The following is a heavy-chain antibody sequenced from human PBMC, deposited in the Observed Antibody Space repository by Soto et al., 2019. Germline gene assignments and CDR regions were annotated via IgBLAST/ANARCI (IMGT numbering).Heavy chain of an antibody. CDR1: GGSVSSESHY. J-gene: IGHJ6*02. CDR2: IYYTGST. V-gene: IGHV4-61*01. CDR3: AKGLRFLEYYYYYGMDV. D-gene: IGHD3-3*01. Sequence: SETLSLTCTVSGGSVSSESHYWSWIRQTPGKGLEWIGYIYYTGSTNYNPSLKGRVTMSVDTSRDQVSLRLRSVTRADTAVYYCAKGLRFLEYYYYYGMDVWGQGTTVTVSS.